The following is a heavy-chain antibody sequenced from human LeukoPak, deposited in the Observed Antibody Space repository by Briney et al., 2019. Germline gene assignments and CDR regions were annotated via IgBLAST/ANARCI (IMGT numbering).Heavy chain of an antibody. D-gene: IGHD3-3*01. CDR3: ARRDVYTIFGVVTGSYNWFDP. V-gene: IGHV4-34*01. CDR1: GGSFSGYY. CDR2: INHSGST. J-gene: IGHJ5*02. Sequence: PSETLSLTCAVSGGSFSGYYWSWIRQPPGKGLEWIGEINHSGSTNYNPSLKSRVTISVDTSKNQFSLKLSSVTAADTAVYYCARRDVYTIFGVVTGSYNWFDPWGQGTLVTVSS.